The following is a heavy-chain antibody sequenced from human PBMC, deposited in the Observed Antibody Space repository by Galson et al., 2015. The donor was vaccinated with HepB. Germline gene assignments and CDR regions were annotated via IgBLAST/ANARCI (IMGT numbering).Heavy chain of an antibody. J-gene: IGHJ4*02. Sequence: SVKVSCKASGYTFNSYGISWVRQAPGQGLEWMGWISAYNGNTKYAQKFQGRVTMTTDTSTSTAYLELSSLTSEDTAMYYCATDGPRVGALYFEGWGQGTLVLVSS. D-gene: IGHD3-9*01. CDR3: ATDGPRVGALYFEG. CDR1: GYTFNSYG. V-gene: IGHV1-18*04. CDR2: ISAYNGNT.